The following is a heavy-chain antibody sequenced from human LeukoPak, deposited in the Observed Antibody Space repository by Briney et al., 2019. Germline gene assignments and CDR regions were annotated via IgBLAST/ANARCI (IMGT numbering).Heavy chain of an antibody. J-gene: IGHJ5*02. CDR2: INWNGAWT. CDR1: GFKFDDYG. CDR3: AGYYYDSSRGFDL. V-gene: IGHV3-20*04. Sequence: GGALRLSCAASGFKFDDYGMSWVRQAPGKGLEWVCDINWNGAWTGYADSVKGRFTISRDNAKNSLYLQMNSLRAEDTALYYCAGYYYDSSRGFDLWGQGTLVTVSA. D-gene: IGHD3-22*01.